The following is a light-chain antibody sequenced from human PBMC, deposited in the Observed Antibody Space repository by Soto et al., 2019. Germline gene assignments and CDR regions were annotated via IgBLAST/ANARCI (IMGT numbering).Light chain of an antibody. CDR3: QQYYSIPYT. Sequence: DIVMTQSPDSLAVSLGERATINCKSSQTVLYSSNNKNYLAWYQQKPGQPPKLLIYWASTRESGVPDRFSGSGSGTDFTLTISSLQAEDGALYYCQQYYSIPYTFGQGTKLEIK. V-gene: IGKV4-1*01. J-gene: IGKJ2*01. CDR2: WAS. CDR1: QTVLYSSNNKNY.